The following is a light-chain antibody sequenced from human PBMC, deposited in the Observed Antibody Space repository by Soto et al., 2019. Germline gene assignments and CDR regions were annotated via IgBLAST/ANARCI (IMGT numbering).Light chain of an antibody. CDR1: QSVSSSY. Sequence: EIRLTQSPGTLSLSPGERATLSCRASQSVSSSYLAWYQQKPGQAPRLLIYGASSRATGIPDRFSGSGSGTDFTLTISRLEPEDFAVYYCQQYGSSPVAFGQGTKV. CDR2: GAS. V-gene: IGKV3-20*01. J-gene: IGKJ1*01. CDR3: QQYGSSPVA.